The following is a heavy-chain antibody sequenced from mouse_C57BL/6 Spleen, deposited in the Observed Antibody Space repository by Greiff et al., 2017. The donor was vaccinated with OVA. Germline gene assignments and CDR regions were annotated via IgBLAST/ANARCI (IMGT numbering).Heavy chain of an antibody. V-gene: IGHV1-69*01. CDR2: IDPSDSYT. D-gene: IGHD3-2*02. J-gene: IGHJ3*01. CDR3: ARSSRQLRLPAWLAY. Sequence: QVQLQQPGAELVMPGASVKLSCKASGYTFTSYWMHWVQQRPGQGLEWIGEIDPSDSYTNYNHKFKGKSTLTVAKSSSTAYMQLSSLTSEDSAVYYSARSSRQLRLPAWLAYWGQGTLVTVSA. CDR1: GYTFTSYW.